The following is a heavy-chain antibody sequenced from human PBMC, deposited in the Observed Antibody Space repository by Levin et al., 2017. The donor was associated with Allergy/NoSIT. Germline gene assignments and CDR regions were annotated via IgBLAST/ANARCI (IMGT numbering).Heavy chain of an antibody. CDR3: TRDPQQLYGPPRNSFDY. V-gene: IGHV3-49*03. CDR2: IRSKAYGGTT. Sequence: PGGSLRLSCTASGFTFGDYAMSWFRQAPGKGLEWVGFIRSKAYGGTTEYAASVKGRFTISRDDSKSIAYLQMNSLKTEDTAVYYCTRDPQQLYGPPRNSFDYWGQGTLVTVSS. CDR1: GFTFGDYA. D-gene: IGHD6-13*01. J-gene: IGHJ4*02.